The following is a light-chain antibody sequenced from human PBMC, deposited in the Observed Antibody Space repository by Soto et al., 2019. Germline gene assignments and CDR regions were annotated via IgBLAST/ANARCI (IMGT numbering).Light chain of an antibody. J-gene: IGLJ1*01. CDR1: SSNIGSNT. Sequence: VLTQSPSASGTPGQRVTISCSGSSSNIGSNTVNWYHQLPGTAPKLLIYSDNQRPSGVPDRFSGSKSGTSASLAISGLQSEDEADYYCAAWDDSLNGYVFASGTKVTVL. CDR2: SDN. V-gene: IGLV1-44*01. CDR3: AAWDDSLNGYV.